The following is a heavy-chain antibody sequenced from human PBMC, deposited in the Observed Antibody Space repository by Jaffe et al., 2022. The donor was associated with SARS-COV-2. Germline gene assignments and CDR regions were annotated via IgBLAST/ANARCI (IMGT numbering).Heavy chain of an antibody. CDR1: GFTFSSYG. D-gene: IGHD2-15*01. CDR3: AKDPLCSGGSCPGDTAMARRGYFDY. CDR2: ISYDGSNK. J-gene: IGHJ4*02. V-gene: IGHV3-30*18. Sequence: QVQLVESGGGVVQPGRSLRLSCAASGFTFSSYGMHWVRQAPGKGLEWVAVISYDGSNKYYADSVKGRFTISRDNSKNTLYLQMNSLRAEDTAVYYCAKDPLCSGGSCPGDTAMARRGYFDYWGQGTLVTVSS.